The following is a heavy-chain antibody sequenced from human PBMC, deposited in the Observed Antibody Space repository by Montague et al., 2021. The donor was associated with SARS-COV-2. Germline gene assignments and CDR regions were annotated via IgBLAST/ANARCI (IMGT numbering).Heavy chain of an antibody. CDR2: XDWDDDK. D-gene: IGHD3-9*01. V-gene: IGHV2-70*04. Sequence: PALVKPTQTLTLTCTLSGFSLSTSGMRASWIRQPPGKALEWLARXDWDDDKFYSTSLKTRLTISKYTSKNQVVLTMTNMDPVDTATYYCARSYYDILTNYYDAFDIWGQGTMVTVSS. CDR3: ARSYYDILTNYYDAFDI. J-gene: IGHJ3*02. CDR1: GFSLSTSGMR.